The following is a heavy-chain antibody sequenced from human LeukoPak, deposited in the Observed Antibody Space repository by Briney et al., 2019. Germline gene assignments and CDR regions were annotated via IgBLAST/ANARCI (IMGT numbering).Heavy chain of an antibody. J-gene: IGHJ4*02. V-gene: IGHV3-48*03. CDR2: ISSSGSTI. D-gene: IGHD6-19*01. CDR3: ARGRVAVAGIFC. CDR1: GFTSSSYE. Sequence: GGSLRLSCAASGFTSSSYEMDWVRQAPGKGLEWVSYISSSGSTIYYADSVKGRFTISRDNAKNSLYLQMNSLRAEDTAVYYCARGRVAVAGIFCWGQGTLVTVSS.